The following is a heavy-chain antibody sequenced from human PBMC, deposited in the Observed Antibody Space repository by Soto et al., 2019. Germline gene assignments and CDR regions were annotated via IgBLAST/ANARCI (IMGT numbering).Heavy chain of an antibody. J-gene: IGHJ4*02. V-gene: IGHV3-64D*09. CDR2: ISSNGGST. CDR1: GFTFSSYA. Sequence: GGSLRLSCSASGFTFSSYAMHWVRQAPGKGLEYVSAISSNGGSTYYADSVKGRFTISRDNSKNTLYLQMSSLRAEDTAVYYCVKGSRRLAYCGGDCYFDYWGQGTLVTVSS. CDR3: VKGSRRLAYCGGDCYFDY. D-gene: IGHD2-21*02.